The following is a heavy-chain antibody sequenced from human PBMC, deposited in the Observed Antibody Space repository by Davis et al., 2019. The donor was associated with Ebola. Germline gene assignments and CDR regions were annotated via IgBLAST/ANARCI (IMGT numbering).Heavy chain of an antibody. CDR3: GRVAVDGYNFSPIDS. Sequence: HTGGSLRLSCEGSGFSLSSYAMQWVRQAPGKGLVWVARIDKYGGTTRYADSVKGRVAMSRDNAKNTLYLEMNSLRAEDSAVYFCGRVAVDGYNFSPIDSWGQGTLVTVSS. J-gene: IGHJ5*01. CDR2: IDKYGGTT. V-gene: IGHV3-74*01. D-gene: IGHD5-24*01. CDR1: GFSLSSYA.